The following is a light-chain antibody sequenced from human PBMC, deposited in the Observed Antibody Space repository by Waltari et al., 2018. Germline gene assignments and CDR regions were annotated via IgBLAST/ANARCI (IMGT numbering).Light chain of an antibody. J-gene: IGLJ1*01. CDR1: SSNIGSNA. Sequence: QSVLTQPPSASGTPGQRVTISCSGSSSNIGSNALNWYQHLPGTAPTLLIYSHDQRPSGVPGRFSGSKSGPSASLAISGLQSEDEADYYCGAWDDRLNVYVFGTGTRVTVL. CDR2: SHD. CDR3: GAWDDRLNVYV. V-gene: IGLV1-44*01.